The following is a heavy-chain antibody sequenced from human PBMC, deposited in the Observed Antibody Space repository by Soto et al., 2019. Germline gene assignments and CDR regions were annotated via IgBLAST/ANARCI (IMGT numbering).Heavy chain of an antibody. J-gene: IGHJ4*02. CDR2: INHSGST. Sequence: SETLSLTCAVYGGSFSGYYWSWIRQPPGKGLEWIGEINHSGSTNYNPSLKSRVTISVDTSKNQFSLKLSSVTAADTAVYYCARKYYYDSSGSYSYWGQGTMAIVPS. D-gene: IGHD3-22*01. V-gene: IGHV4-34*01. CDR3: ARKYYYDSSGSYSY. CDR1: GGSFSGYY.